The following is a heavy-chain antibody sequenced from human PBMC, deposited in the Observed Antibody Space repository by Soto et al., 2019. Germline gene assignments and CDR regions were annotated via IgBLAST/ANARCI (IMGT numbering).Heavy chain of an antibody. J-gene: IGHJ3*02. CDR1: GGSVNSGNYY. CDR3: ARVERGTATTVVDAFDI. CDR2: MSHSGGT. Sequence: QVQLQQWGAGLLKPSETLSLTCAVFGGSVNSGNYYWSWIRQPPGKGLEWIGEMSHSGGTHFNPSLKSRVTISVDTSKNQCSLKMSSVTAADTALYYCARVERGTATTVVDAFDIWGPGTMVTVSP. D-gene: IGHD1-1*01. V-gene: IGHV4-34*01.